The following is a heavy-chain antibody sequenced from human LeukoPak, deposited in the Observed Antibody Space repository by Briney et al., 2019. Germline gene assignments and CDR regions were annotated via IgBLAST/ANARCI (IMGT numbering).Heavy chain of an antibody. D-gene: IGHD3-10*01. V-gene: IGHV3-23*01. Sequence: GSLRLSCAASGFTFSSYGMSWVRQAPGKGLEWVSAISGSGGSTYYADSVKGRFTISRDNVRNSLFLQMNSLRTEDTSVYYCARGHYQIELWGQGTLVTVSS. CDR2: ISGSGGST. CDR3: ARGHYQIEL. J-gene: IGHJ4*02. CDR1: GFTFSSYG.